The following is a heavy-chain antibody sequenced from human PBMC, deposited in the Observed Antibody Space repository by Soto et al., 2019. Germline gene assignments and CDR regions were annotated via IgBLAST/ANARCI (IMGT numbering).Heavy chain of an antibody. Sequence: PGGSLRLSCSASGFTFSSYAMHWVRQAPGKGLEYVSSISTNGGSTHYADSVKGRFTISRDNSKNTQYLQMNSLRAEDTAVYYCAKVFETTDNQKIGFDPWGQGTLVTVSS. CDR2: ISTNGGST. D-gene: IGHD4-17*01. J-gene: IGHJ5*02. CDR1: GFTFSSYA. CDR3: AKVFETTDNQKIGFDP. V-gene: IGHV3-64*04.